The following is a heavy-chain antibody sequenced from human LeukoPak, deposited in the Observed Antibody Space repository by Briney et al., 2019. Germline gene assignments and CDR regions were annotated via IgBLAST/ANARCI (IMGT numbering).Heavy chain of an antibody. CDR1: GFTFTSYS. V-gene: IGHV3-21*01. CDR2: ISSSTYYI. D-gene: IGHD3-3*01. J-gene: IGHJ3*02. Sequence: GGSLRLSCAASGFTFTSYSMNWVRQAPGKGLEWVSSISSSTYYIYYGDSVKGRFTVSRDKAKKSVFLQMNSLRADDTAVYYCASEAPLWRSGTPREAFDIWGQGTMVIVSS. CDR3: ASEAPLWRSGTPREAFDI.